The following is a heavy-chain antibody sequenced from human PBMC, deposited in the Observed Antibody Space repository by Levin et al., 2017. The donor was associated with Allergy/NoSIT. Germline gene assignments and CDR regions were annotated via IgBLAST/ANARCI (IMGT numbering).Heavy chain of an antibody. J-gene: IGHJ3*02. D-gene: IGHD3-9*01. CDR1: ADSIANYY. V-gene: IGHV4-59*01. CDR2: VYYSGNT. Sequence: SETLSLTCTVSADSIANYYWSWIRQPPGKGLEWIGYVYYSGNTNYNPSLKSRVTISVDTSKNQFSLRLRSVTAADTAVYYCARDRTFRDFDWLAWDAFDIWGQGTMVIVSS. CDR3: ARDRTFRDFDWLAWDAFDI.